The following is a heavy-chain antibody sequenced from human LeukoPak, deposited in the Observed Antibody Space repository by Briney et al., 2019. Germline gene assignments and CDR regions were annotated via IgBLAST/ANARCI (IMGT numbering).Heavy chain of an antibody. Sequence: SETLSLTCTVSGGSISSGGYYWSWIRQHPGKGLEWIGYIYYSGSAYYNPSLKSRVTISVDTSKNQFSLKLSSVTAADTVVYYCARVSPDYGGNTGGDYWGQGTLVTVSS. CDR2: IYYSGSA. D-gene: IGHD4-23*01. CDR3: ARVSPDYGGNTGGDY. V-gene: IGHV4-31*03. J-gene: IGHJ4*02. CDR1: GGSISSGGYY.